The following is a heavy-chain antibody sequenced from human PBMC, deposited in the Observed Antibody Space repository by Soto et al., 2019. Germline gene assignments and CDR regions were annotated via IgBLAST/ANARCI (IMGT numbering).Heavy chain of an antibody. V-gene: IGHV3-7*03. CDR2: IKQDGSVN. Sequence: GGSLRLSCAASGFTFSYYWMSWVRQAPGKGLEWVANIKQDGSVNFYVDSVKGRFTISRDNPKNTLYLQMNSLRAEDTAVYYCAKDPPTFYDILTGYQPYYYYGMDVGGQGTTVTVSS. CDR1: GFTFSYYW. CDR3: AKDPPTFYDILTGYQPYYYYGMDV. D-gene: IGHD3-9*01. J-gene: IGHJ6*02.